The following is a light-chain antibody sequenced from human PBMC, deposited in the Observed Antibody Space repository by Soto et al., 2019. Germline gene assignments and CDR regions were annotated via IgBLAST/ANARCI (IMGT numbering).Light chain of an antibody. CDR1: QDIRGA. CDR3: QQFNSYPIT. Sequence: AIQLTQSPSSLSASVGDRVTITCRASQDIRGALAWYQQKPGKAPKILLYDVSTLESGVPSRFSGSGSGKDFPLTISNLQPVDFATYYCQQFNSYPITFGQGTRREIK. CDR2: DVS. V-gene: IGKV1-13*02. J-gene: IGKJ5*01.